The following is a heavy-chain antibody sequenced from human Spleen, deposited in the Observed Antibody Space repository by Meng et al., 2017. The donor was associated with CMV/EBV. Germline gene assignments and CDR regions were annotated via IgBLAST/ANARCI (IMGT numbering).Heavy chain of an antibody. V-gene: IGHV4-59*01. Sequence: SETLSLTCTVSGGSISSYYWSWIRQTPGKGLEWIGYIYNSGATNYNPSLKSRVTISVDTSKNQFFLKLSSVTAADTAVYYCARIRPGVWYFDLWGRGTLVTVSS. CDR3: ARIRPGVWYFDL. CDR1: GGSISSYY. CDR2: IYNSGAT. J-gene: IGHJ2*01.